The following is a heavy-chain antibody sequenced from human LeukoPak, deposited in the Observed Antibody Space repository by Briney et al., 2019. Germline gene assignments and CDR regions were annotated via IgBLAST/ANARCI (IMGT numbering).Heavy chain of an antibody. CDR1: GGSISSSITYY. J-gene: IGHJ4*02. V-gene: IGHV4-39*01. Sequence: PSETLSLTCTVSGGSISSSITYYWGWIRQPPGKGLEWIGSIYYSGGTYYNPSLNIGVTISADTPKNQFSLRLSSVTAADTAVYYCARHATYSSGLIDYWGQGTLVTVSS. CDR2: IYYSGGT. CDR3: ARHATYSSGLIDY. D-gene: IGHD6-19*01.